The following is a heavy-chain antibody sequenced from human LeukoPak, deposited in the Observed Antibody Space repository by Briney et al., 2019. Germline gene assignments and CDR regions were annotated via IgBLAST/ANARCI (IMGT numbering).Heavy chain of an antibody. D-gene: IGHD4-17*01. CDR1: GGSISSYY. Sequence: SETLSLTCTVSGGSISSYYWSWIRQPPGKGLEWFGYIYYSGSTNYNPSLKSRVTISVDTSKNQFSLKLSSVTAADTAVYYCARESPNYYGDYVRYFDYWGQGTLVTVSS. CDR3: ARESPNYYGDYVRYFDY. CDR2: IYYSGST. J-gene: IGHJ4*02. V-gene: IGHV4-59*12.